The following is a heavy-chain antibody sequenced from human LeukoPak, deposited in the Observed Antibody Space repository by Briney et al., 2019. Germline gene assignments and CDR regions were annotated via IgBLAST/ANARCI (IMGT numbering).Heavy chain of an antibody. Sequence: PGGSLRLSCAASGFTFNNYIMNWVRQAPGKGLEWVSSISSGTSYIYYADSVKGRFTISRDNAKNSLYLQMNSLRAEDTAAYYCARAGNYYGRHTNWFDPWGQGTLVTVSS. CDR1: GFTFNNYI. V-gene: IGHV3-21*01. CDR2: ISSGTSYI. CDR3: ARAGNYYGRHTNWFDP. J-gene: IGHJ5*02. D-gene: IGHD3-10*01.